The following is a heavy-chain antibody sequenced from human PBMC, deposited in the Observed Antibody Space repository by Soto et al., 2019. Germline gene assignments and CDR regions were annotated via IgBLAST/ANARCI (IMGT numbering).Heavy chain of an antibody. Sequence: PSETLSLTCTVSGASISGFYWSWIRKSAGKGLEWIGRIYATGTTDYNRSLKSRVMMSVDTSKKQFSLKLRSVTAADTAVYYCARRGRLRERYFDPWGQGTRVTVSS. CDR2: IYATGTT. D-gene: IGHD2-15*01. J-gene: IGHJ5*02. V-gene: IGHV4-4*07. CDR1: GASISGFY. CDR3: ARRGRLRERYFDP.